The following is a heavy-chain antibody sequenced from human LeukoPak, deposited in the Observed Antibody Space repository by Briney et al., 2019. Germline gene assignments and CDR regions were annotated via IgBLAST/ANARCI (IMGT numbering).Heavy chain of an antibody. Sequence: ASVKVSRKVSGYTLAELSMHWVRQAPGKGLEWMGGFDPEDGETIYAQKFQGRVTMTEDTSTDTAYMELSSLRSEDTAVYHCARDAPNWNYQGWGQGTLVTVSS. CDR1: GYTLAELS. J-gene: IGHJ4*02. V-gene: IGHV1-24*01. CDR3: ARDAPNWNYQG. CDR2: FDPEDGET. D-gene: IGHD1-7*01.